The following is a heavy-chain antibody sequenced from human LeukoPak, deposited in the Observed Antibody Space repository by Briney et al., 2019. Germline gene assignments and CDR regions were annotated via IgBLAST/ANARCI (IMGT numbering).Heavy chain of an antibody. D-gene: IGHD6-19*01. Sequence: ASVKASCKASGYTLTSYGISWVRQAPGQGLAWMGWISAYNGNTNYAQKLQGRVTMTTDTSTSTAYMELRSLRSDDTAVYYCARDAVSVAGMRGDLDWGQGTLVTVSS. J-gene: IGHJ4*02. V-gene: IGHV1-18*01. CDR1: GYTLTSYG. CDR2: ISAYNGNT. CDR3: ARDAVSVAGMRGDLD.